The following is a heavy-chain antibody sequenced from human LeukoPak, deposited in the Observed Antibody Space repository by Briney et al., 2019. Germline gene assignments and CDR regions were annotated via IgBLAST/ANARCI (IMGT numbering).Heavy chain of an antibody. CDR1: GFTFSSYA. CDR3: ARDGYLGSLEWLLGYFDY. V-gene: IGHV3-30*01. CDR2: ISYDGSNK. D-gene: IGHD3-3*01. Sequence: GGSLRLSCAASGFTFSSYAMHWVRQAPGKGLEWVAVISYDGSNKYYADSVKGRFTISRDNSKNTLYLQMNSLRAEDTAVYYCARDGYLGSLEWLLGYFDYWGQEPWSPSPQ. J-gene: IGHJ4*01.